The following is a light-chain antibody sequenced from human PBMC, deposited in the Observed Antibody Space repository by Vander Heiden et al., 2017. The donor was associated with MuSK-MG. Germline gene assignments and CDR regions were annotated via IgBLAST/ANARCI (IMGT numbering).Light chain of an antibody. Sequence: DIQMTQSPSSLSASVGDRVTITCQASQDISNYLNWYQQKPGKAPKLLIYDASNLETGVPSRFSGSGSGTDFTFTISSLQPEDIATYYCQQDDNLPHTFGHGTKVDIK. CDR2: DAS. CDR1: QDISNY. V-gene: IGKV1-33*01. CDR3: QQDDNLPHT. J-gene: IGKJ3*01.